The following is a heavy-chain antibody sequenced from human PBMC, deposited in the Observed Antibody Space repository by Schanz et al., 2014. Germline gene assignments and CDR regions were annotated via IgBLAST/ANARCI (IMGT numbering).Heavy chain of an antibody. D-gene: IGHD6-13*01. CDR1: GGTFSSYT. V-gene: IGHV1-69*08. J-gene: IGHJ4*02. Sequence: QVQLVQSGAEVKKPGSSVKVSCKASGGTFSSYTISWVRQAPGQGLEWMGRIIPILGIPNYAQKFQGRVTFTADKSTGTAYMELRSLRSDDTALYYCARDGVDAAAGGNYWGQGTLXTVSS. CDR3: ARDGVDAAAGGNY. CDR2: IIPILGIP.